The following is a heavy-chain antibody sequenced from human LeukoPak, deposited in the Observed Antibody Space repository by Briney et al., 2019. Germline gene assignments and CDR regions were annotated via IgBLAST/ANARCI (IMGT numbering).Heavy chain of an antibody. D-gene: IGHD6-19*01. CDR3: ARRMSIAVTGTPAFDI. V-gene: IGHV3-11*04. CDR1: GFTFSDYY. CDR2: ISSSGSTI. J-gene: IGHJ3*02. Sequence: GGSLRLSCAASGFTFSDYYMSWIRQAPGKGLEWVSYISSSGSTIYYADSVKGRFTISRDNAKNSLYLQMNSLRAEDTAVYYCARRMSIAVTGTPAFDIWGQGTMVTVSS.